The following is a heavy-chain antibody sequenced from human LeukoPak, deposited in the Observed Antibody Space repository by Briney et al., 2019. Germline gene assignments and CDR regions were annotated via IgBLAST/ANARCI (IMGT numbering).Heavy chain of an antibody. CDR1: EFTLRNYW. D-gene: IGHD2-2*01. CDR2: IKEDGSEK. J-gene: IGHJ6*03. V-gene: IGHV3-7*01. Sequence: QPGGSLRLSCAASEFTLRNYWMSWVRQAPGKGLEWVATIKEDGSEKYYVDSVKGRFTISRENAKNSLYLQMNSLRAEDTAVYYCARSFYGHDPYYCYMDVWGKGTTVTVSS. CDR3: ARSFYGHDPYYCYMDV.